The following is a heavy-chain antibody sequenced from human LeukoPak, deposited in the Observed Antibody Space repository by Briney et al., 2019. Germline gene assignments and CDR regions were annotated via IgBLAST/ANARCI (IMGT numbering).Heavy chain of an antibody. J-gene: IGHJ1*01. CDR2: ISVNNGYT. D-gene: IGHD2-2*01. CDR3: ARGLGGPAATAEYFQH. V-gene: IGHV1-18*01. Sequence: ASVKVSCKASGYIFTSYGISWVRQAPGQGLEWMGWISVNNGYTNYAQKFQGRVPMTTDTSTSTAYMDLRSLRSDDTAVYYCARGLGGPAATAEYFQHWGQGTLVTVSS. CDR1: GYIFTSYG.